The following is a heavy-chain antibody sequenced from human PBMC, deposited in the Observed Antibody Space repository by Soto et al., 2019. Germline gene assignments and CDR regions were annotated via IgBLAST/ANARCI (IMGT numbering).Heavy chain of an antibody. J-gene: IGHJ4*02. CDR2: ISKDGATK. V-gene: IGHV3-30*04. Sequence: QVQLVESGGGMVQPGRSLRLSCAASGFTFSEYAIQWVRQAPGEGLEWVAVISKDGATKFYADSVKGRFPISRDNSRKTLYLQMNSLRTEGTALYSCAIHRWALGPPDYWGQGTLVTVSS. D-gene: IGHD1-26*01. CDR1: GFTFSEYA. CDR3: AIHRWALGPPDY.